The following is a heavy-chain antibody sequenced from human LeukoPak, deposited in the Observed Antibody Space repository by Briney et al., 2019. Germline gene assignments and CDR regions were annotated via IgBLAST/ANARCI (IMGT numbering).Heavy chain of an antibody. Sequence: PSETLSLTCTVSGGSISSYYWSWIRQPPGKGLEWIGSMYYSGSTNYKPSLKSRVTISVDTSKNQFSLKLSSVTAADTAVYYCARVPPTTPYSYYYYGMDVWGQGTTVTVSS. J-gene: IGHJ6*02. V-gene: IGHV4-59*08. CDR1: GGSISSYY. CDR3: ARVPPTTPYSYYYYGMDV. D-gene: IGHD1-14*01. CDR2: MYYSGST.